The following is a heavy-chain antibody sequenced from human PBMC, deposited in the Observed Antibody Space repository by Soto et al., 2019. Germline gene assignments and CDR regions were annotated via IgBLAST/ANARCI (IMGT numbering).Heavy chain of an antibody. CDR3: ATDLAYCGGDCEYFQH. V-gene: IGHV1-24*01. CDR2: FDPEDGET. D-gene: IGHD2-21*02. Sequence: ASVKVSCKVSGYTLTELSMHWVRQAPGKGLEWMGGFDPEDGETIYAQKFQGRVTMTKDTSTDTAYMELSSLRSEDTAVYYCATDLAYCGGDCEYFQHWGQGTLVTVSS. CDR1: GYTLTELS. J-gene: IGHJ1*01.